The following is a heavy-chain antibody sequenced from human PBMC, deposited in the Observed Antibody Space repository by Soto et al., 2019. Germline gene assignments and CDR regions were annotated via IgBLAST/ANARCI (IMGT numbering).Heavy chain of an antibody. J-gene: IGHJ6*02. CDR2: ISSSSSTI. CDR1: GFTFSSYS. Sequence: GGSLRLSCAASGFTFSSYSMNWVRQAPGKGLEWVSYISSSSSTIYYADSVKGRYTNSSDNAKNSLYLQMNSLRDEDRAVYYWAREPDYYGSGSYYNGLLYYGMDVWGQGTTVTVSS. V-gene: IGHV3-48*02. CDR3: AREPDYYGSGSYYNGLLYYGMDV. D-gene: IGHD3-10*01.